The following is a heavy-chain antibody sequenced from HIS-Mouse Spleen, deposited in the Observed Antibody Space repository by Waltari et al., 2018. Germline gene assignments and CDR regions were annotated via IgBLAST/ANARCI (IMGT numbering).Heavy chain of an antibody. CDR1: GGSFSGYY. J-gene: IGHJ4*02. CDR2: INHSGST. Sequence: QVQLQQWGAGLLKPSETLSLPCAVYGGSFSGYYWSWIRQPPGKGLERIGEINHSGSTNYNPSLKSRVTISVDTSKNQFSLKLSSVTAADTAVYYCARVNSSFDYWGQGTLVTVSS. D-gene: IGHD6-13*01. V-gene: IGHV4-34*01. CDR3: ARVNSSFDY.